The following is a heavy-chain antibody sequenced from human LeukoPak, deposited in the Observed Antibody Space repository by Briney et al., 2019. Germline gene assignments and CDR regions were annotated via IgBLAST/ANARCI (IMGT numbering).Heavy chain of an antibody. CDR2: IIPIFGTA. Sequence: SSVKVSCKASGGTFSTYAINWVRQAPGQGLEWMGGIIPIFGTANYAQKFQGRVTISTDESTSTAYMELSSLISEDTAAYYCARVFARGGEISGSYYYYWGQGTLVTVSS. CDR1: GGTFSTYA. V-gene: IGHV1-69*05. D-gene: IGHD3-10*01. CDR3: ARVFARGGEISGSYYYY. J-gene: IGHJ4*02.